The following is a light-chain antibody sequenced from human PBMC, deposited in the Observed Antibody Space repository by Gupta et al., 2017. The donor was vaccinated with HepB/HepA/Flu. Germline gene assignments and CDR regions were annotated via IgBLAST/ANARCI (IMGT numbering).Light chain of an antibody. CDR3: AAWDGSLNGLV. Sequence: QSVVTQPPSVSEAPRQRVTISCSGSWSNIGDNTVNWYQQLPGKAPKLLIYYDDLLPSGVSDRFSGSKSGTSASLTISGLQSEDEADYYCAAWDGSLNGLVFGGGTKLTVL. CDR1: WSNIGDNT. V-gene: IGLV1-36*01. CDR2: YDD. J-gene: IGLJ3*02.